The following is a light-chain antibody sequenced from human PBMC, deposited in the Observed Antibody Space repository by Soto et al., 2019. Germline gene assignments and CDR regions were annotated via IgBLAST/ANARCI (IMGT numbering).Light chain of an antibody. CDR3: QQYGASPR. Sequence: DIVLTRSPGTLSLSPGERATLSCRASQGVSSSYLAWYQHKPGQAPRLLIYGASNRATGIPDRFSGSGSGTDFTLTINRLEPEDFAVYFCQQYGASPRFGQGTRLEIK. V-gene: IGKV3-20*01. CDR1: QGVSSSY. CDR2: GAS. J-gene: IGKJ5*01.